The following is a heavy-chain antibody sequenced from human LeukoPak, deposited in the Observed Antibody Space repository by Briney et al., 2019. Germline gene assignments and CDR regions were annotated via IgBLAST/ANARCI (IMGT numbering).Heavy chain of an antibody. D-gene: IGHD6-19*01. J-gene: IGHJ4*02. CDR3: ASGYSGGESAFDY. CDR2: SIPIFGTA. V-gene: IGHV1-69*13. Sequence: ASVKVCCTASGGTFSSYAISWVRQAPGQGLEWMGWSIPIFGTANYAQKFRGRVTITADESTSTAYMELSSMRSEDTAVYYCASGYSGGESAFDYWGQGTMVTVSS. CDR1: GGTFSSYA.